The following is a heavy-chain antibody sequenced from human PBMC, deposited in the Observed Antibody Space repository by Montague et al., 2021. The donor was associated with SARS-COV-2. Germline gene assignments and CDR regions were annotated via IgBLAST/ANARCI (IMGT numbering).Heavy chain of an antibody. Sequence: SLRLSCSASGFTFSSYAMHWVRQAPGKGLEWVAVISYDGSNKYYVDSVKVPFTISRDNSKNTLYLQMNSLRAEDTAVYYCASDPFSYSSGWTYYYGLDVWGQGTMVTVSS. CDR1: GFTFSSYA. CDR2: ISYDGSNK. J-gene: IGHJ6*02. V-gene: IGHV3-30*04. D-gene: IGHD6-19*01. CDR3: ASDPFSYSSGWTYYYGLDV.